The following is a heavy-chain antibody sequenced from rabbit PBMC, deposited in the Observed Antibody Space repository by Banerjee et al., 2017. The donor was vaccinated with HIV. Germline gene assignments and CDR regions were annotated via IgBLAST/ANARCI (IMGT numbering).Heavy chain of an antibody. V-gene: IGHV1S45*01. CDR2: IVGGASGSI. J-gene: IGHJ4*01. CDR1: GFSFSNTNW. Sequence: QEQLEESGGDLVKPGASLTLTCTVSGFSFSNTNWICWVRQAPGKGLEWIACIVGGASGSIGYASWAKGRFTISKSTSLNTVTLQMTRLTDADTATYFCARESGTGNIGAYFDFWGQGTLVTVS. CDR3: ARESGTGNIGAYFDF. D-gene: IGHD7-1*01.